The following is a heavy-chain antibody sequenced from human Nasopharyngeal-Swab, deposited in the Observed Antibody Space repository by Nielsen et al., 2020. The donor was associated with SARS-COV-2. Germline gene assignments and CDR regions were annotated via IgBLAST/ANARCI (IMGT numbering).Heavy chain of an antibody. CDR3: VRPRYCSAASCDRHSGVGLFDY. CDR1: GYTFTSYD. J-gene: IGHJ4*02. D-gene: IGHD2-8*02. Sequence: ASVKVSCKASGYTFTSYDINWVRQASGQGLEWVGWMNTNSGNTGYAQKFQGRVTMTRDTSITTAYMELSSLRSEDTAVYYCVRPRYCSAASCDRHSGVGLFDYWGQGTLVTVSS. CDR2: MNTNSGNT. V-gene: IGHV1-8*01.